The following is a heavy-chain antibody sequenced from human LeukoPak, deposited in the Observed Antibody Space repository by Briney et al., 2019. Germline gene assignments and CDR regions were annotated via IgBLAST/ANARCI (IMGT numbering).Heavy chain of an antibody. D-gene: IGHD1-26*01. Sequence: GGSLRLSCADSGFSLNCYAMHWVRQAPGTGLEGVAVISSDGSRTYYADSVKGRFTISRDNSKNMLYLQMDSLRAEDTAVYYCARDKGVGGTVGAIDYWGQGTLVSVSS. V-gene: IGHV3-30-3*01. J-gene: IGHJ4*02. CDR2: ISSDGSRT. CDR3: ARDKGVGGTVGAIDY. CDR1: GFSLNCYA.